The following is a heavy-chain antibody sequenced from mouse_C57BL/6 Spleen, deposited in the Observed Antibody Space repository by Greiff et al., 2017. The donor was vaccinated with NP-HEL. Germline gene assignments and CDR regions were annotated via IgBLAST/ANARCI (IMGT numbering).Heavy chain of an antibody. CDR1: GYSFTGYY. CDR2: INPSTGGT. Sequence: VQLKQSGPELVKPGASVKISCKASGYSFTGYYMNWVKQSPEKSLEWIGEINPSTGGTTYNQKFKAKATLTVDKSSSTAYMQLKSLTSEDSAFYYCARGDYDRGYYFDYWGQGTTLTVSS. D-gene: IGHD2-4*01. J-gene: IGHJ2*01. CDR3: ARGDYDRGYYFDY. V-gene: IGHV1-42*01.